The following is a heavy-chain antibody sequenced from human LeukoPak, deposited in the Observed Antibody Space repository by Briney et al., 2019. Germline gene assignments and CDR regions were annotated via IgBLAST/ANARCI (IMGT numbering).Heavy chain of an antibody. CDR3: ARGSDSSGSLDY. CDR2: IYYSGSA. Sequence: SETLSLTCTVSGGSISSYYWSWIRQPPGKGLEWIGYIYYSGSANYNPSLKSRVTISVDTSKNQFSLKLSSVTAADTAVYYCARGSDSSGSLDYWGQGTLVTVSS. J-gene: IGHJ4*02. D-gene: IGHD3-22*01. V-gene: IGHV4-59*01. CDR1: GGSISSYY.